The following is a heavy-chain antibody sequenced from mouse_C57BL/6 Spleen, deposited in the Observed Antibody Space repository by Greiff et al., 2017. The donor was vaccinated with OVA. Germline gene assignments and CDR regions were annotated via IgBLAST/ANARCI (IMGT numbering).Heavy chain of an antibody. Sequence: VQLQESGPELVKPGASVQISCKASGYAFSSSWMNWVKQRPGKGLEWIGRIYPGDGDTNYNGKFKGKATLTADKSSSTAYMQLSSLTSEDSAVYFCARGYDYFWYFDVWGTGTTVTVSS. CDR1: GYAFSSSW. D-gene: IGHD2-4*01. CDR3: ARGYDYFWYFDV. CDR2: IYPGDGDT. J-gene: IGHJ1*03. V-gene: IGHV1-82*01.